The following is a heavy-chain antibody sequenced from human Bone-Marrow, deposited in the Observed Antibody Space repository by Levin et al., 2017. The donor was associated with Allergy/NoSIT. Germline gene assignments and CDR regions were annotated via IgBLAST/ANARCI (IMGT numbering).Heavy chain of an antibody. CDR3: AGAYGSYLDH. V-gene: IGHV3-33*01. CDR1: GFTFSTYG. D-gene: IGHD2-15*01. CDR2: IWYDGINK. Sequence: SCAASGFTFSTYGMHWVRQAPGKGLEWVAVIWYDGINKYYADSVKGRFTISRDDSKNTLYLHMNNLRAEDTAVYYCAGAYGSYLDHWGQGTLVIVSS. J-gene: IGHJ4*02.